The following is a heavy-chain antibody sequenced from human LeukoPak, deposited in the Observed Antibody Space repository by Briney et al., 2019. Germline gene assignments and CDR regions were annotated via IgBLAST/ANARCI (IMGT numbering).Heavy chain of an antibody. CDR1: GYTFTGYY. D-gene: IGHD3-22*01. CDR3: ARALGAYYDSSGYVDY. CDR2: ISAYNGNT. J-gene: IGHJ4*02. Sequence: ASVKVSCKASGYTFTGYYMHWVRQAPGQGLEWMGWISAYNGNTNYAQKLQGRVTMTTDTSTSTAYMELRSLRSDDTAVYYCARALGAYYDSSGYVDYWGQGTLVTVSS. V-gene: IGHV1-18*04.